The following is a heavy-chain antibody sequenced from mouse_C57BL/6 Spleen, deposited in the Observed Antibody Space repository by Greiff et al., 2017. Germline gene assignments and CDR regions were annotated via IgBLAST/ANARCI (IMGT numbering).Heavy chain of an antibody. CDR2: IRNKANGYTT. D-gene: IGHD1-1*01. J-gene: IGHJ1*03. CDR1: GFTFTDYY. CDR3: ARFFITTVVALNWYFDV. Sequence: EVQGVESGGGLVQPGGSLSLSCAASGFTFTDYYMSWVRQPPGKALEWLGFIRNKANGYTTEYSASVKGRFTISRDNSQSILYLQMNALRAEDSATYYCARFFITTVVALNWYFDVWGTGTTVTVSS. V-gene: IGHV7-3*01.